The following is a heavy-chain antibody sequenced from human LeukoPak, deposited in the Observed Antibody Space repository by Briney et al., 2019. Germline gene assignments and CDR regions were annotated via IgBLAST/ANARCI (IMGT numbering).Heavy chain of an antibody. Sequence: GASVKVSCKVSGYTLTELSMHWVRQAPGKGLEWMGGFDPEDGETIYAQKFQGRVTMTEDTSTDTAYMEPSSLRSEDTAVYYCATGPPSQYCSSTSCYYNYFDCWGQGTLVTVSS. J-gene: IGHJ4*02. V-gene: IGHV1-24*01. CDR1: GYTLTELS. D-gene: IGHD2-2*01. CDR3: ATGPPSQYCSSTSCYYNYFDC. CDR2: FDPEDGET.